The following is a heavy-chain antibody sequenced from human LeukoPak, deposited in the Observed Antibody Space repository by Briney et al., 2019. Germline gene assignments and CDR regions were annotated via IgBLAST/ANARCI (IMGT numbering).Heavy chain of an antibody. CDR2: IYYSGST. Sequence: GSLRLSCAASGFTFSSYAMSWVRQAPGKGLEWIGYIYYSGSTNYNPSLESRVTISVDTSKNQFSLRLSSVTAADTAVYYCARVSGYNYGSFDPWGQGTLVTVSS. V-gene: IGHV4-59*01. D-gene: IGHD5-18*01. J-gene: IGHJ5*02. CDR3: ARVSGYNYGSFDP. CDR1: GFTFSSYA.